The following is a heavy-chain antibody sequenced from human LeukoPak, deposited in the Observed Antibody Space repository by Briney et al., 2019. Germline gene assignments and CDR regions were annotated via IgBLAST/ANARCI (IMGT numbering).Heavy chain of an antibody. CDR2: ISGSGVST. CDR3: AKGPAYYVSRVYFDY. D-gene: IGHD3-16*01. CDR1: GFTFSSYA. J-gene: IGHJ4*02. V-gene: IGHV3-23*01. Sequence: PGGSLRLSCAASGFTFSSYAMSWVRQAPGKGLEWVSGISGSGVSTYYADSVKGRFTISRDNSKNTLYLQMNSLRAEDTAVYYCAKGPAYYVSRVYFDYWGQGTLVTVSS.